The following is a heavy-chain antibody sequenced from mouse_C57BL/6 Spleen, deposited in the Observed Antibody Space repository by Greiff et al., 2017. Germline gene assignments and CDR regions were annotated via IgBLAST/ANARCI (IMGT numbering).Heavy chain of an antibody. CDR3: ARHPGNWYFEV. Sequence: EVQRVESGGGLVKPGGSLKLSCAASGFTFSSYTMSWVRQTPEKRLEWVATISGGGGNTYYPDSVKGRFTISRDNAKNTLYLQMSGLRSEDTALYYCARHPGNWYFEVWGTGTTVTVSS. V-gene: IGHV5-9*01. CDR2: ISGGGGNT. CDR1: GFTFSSYT. J-gene: IGHJ1*03.